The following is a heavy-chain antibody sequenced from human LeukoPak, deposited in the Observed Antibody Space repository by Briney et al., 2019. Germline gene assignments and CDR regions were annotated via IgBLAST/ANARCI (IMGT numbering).Heavy chain of an antibody. CDR3: ARVFLLYPRYYYYYYMDV. CDR2: INPNSGGT. CDR1: GYTFTDYY. Sequence: GASVKVSCKASGYTFTDYYMHWVRQAPGQGPEWMGWINPNSGGTNYAQKLQGRVTMTTDTSTSTAYMELRSLRSDDTAVYYCARVFLLYPRYYYYYYMDVWGKGTTVTVSS. V-gene: IGHV1-2*02. D-gene: IGHD2-8*01. J-gene: IGHJ6*03.